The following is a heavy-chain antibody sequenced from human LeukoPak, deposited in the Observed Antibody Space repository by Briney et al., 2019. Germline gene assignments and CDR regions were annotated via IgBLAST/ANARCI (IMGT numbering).Heavy chain of an antibody. Sequence: GGSLRLSCAASGFTFSSYSMNWVRQAPGKGLEWVSYISSSSSTIYYADSVKGRFTISRDNSKNTLYLQMNSLRAEDTAVYYCAKEREYGSGSYYDYWGQGTLVTVSS. CDR3: AKEREYGSGSYYDY. J-gene: IGHJ4*02. V-gene: IGHV3-48*01. CDR1: GFTFSSYS. D-gene: IGHD3-10*01. CDR2: ISSSSSTI.